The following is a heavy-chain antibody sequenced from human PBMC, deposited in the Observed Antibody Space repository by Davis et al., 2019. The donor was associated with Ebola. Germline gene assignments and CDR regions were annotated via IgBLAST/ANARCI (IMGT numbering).Heavy chain of an antibody. CDR1: GGSFSGYY. V-gene: IGHV4-34*01. CDR2: INHSGST. CDR3: ARGQWFGELLDNWFDP. D-gene: IGHD3-10*01. Sequence: MPSETLSLTCAVYGGSFSGYYWSWIRQPPGKGLEWIGEINHSGSTNYNPSLKSRVTISVDTSKNQFSLKLSSVTAADTAVYYCARGQWFGELLDNWFDPWGQGTLVTVSS. J-gene: IGHJ5*02.